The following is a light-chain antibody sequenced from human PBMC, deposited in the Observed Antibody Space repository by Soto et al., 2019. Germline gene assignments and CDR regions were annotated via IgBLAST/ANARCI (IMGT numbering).Light chain of an antibody. Sequence: DIQMTQSPSSLSASVGDRVTITCRASQSISWYLNWYQQKPGKAPKLLIYAASSLQSGVPSRFSGSGSGTDFTLTISSLQPEDFATYYCQQSYSTPQNTFGQGNKLEIK. CDR1: QSISWY. J-gene: IGKJ2*01. V-gene: IGKV1-39*01. CDR2: AAS. CDR3: QQSYSTPQNT.